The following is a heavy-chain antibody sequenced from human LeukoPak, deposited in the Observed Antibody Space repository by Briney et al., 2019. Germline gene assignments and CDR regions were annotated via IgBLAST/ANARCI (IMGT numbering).Heavy chain of an antibody. J-gene: IGHJ4*02. D-gene: IGHD6-13*01. CDR1: GGSISSGGYY. CDR3: ARGRTKSSRNNFSFDY. V-gene: IGHV4-34*01. CDR2: INHSGST. Sequence: SETLSLTCAVSGGSISSGGYYWSWIRQPPGKGLEWIGEINHSGSTNYNPSLKSRVTISVDTSKNQFSLKLSSVTAADTAVYYCARGRTKSSRNNFSFDYWGQGTLVTVSS.